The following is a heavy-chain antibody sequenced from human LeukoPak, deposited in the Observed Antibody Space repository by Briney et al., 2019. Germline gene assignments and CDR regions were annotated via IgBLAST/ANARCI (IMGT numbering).Heavy chain of an antibody. J-gene: IGHJ4*02. V-gene: IGHV5-51*01. CDR2: FYPGDSDT. D-gene: IGHD5-24*01. CDR3: GRREISADY. CDR1: GYSFPSYW. Sequence: GESLKISCKGSGYSFPSYWLGWVRPMPGKGLEGMGIFYPGDSDTRYSPSCQGQVTISADKSTSTDYLKWRSLKASDIAMYARGRREISADYWAQGNLATVSS.